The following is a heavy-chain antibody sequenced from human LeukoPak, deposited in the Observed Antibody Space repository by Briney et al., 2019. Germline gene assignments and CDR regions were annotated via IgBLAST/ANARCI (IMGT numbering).Heavy chain of an antibody. J-gene: IGHJ4*02. Sequence: GASVRVSCKVSGYTLTELSMHWVRQAPGKGLEWVGGFDPEDGATVYAHALQGRFTITEDTSTDTAYIELSSLRSDDTAVNYRATAPPLGYCSSPSCLTHFDYRGQGTLVTVSS. V-gene: IGHV1-24*01. CDR2: FDPEDGAT. CDR3: ATAPPLGYCSSPSCLTHFDY. D-gene: IGHD2-2*01. CDR1: GYTLTELS.